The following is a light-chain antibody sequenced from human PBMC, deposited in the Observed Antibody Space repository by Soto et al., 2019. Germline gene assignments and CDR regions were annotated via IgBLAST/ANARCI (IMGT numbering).Light chain of an antibody. CDR3: GSITRSSTSV. J-gene: IGLJ1*01. Sequence: QSALTQPASLSGSPGQSITISCTGTSSDIGAYDYVSWFQHQPGKAPKLIIYDVTKRPSGVSNRFSGSKSGNTASLTISGIQAEDEGDYYCGSITRSSTSVFGTGTKLTVL. V-gene: IGLV2-14*01. CDR2: DVT. CDR1: SSDIGAYDY.